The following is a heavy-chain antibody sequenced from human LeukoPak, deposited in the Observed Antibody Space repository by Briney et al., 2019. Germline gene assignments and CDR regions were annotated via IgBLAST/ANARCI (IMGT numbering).Heavy chain of an antibody. J-gene: IGHJ4*02. Sequence: ASVKDSCKASGYTFAGYYIHWVRRAPGQGLQWLGWINPEKGDTKSAQKFRDRVIMTTDTSLTTAYMEVINLSSDDTAVYYCTRSSWACSSGDCYSNMNFGYWRQGSLVTVSS. CDR1: GYTFAGYY. CDR2: INPEKGDT. D-gene: IGHD2-21*01. CDR3: TRSSWACSSGDCYSNMNFGY. V-gene: IGHV1-2*02.